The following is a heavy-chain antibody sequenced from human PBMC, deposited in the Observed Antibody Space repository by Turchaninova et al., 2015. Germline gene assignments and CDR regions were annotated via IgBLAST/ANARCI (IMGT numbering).Heavy chain of an antibody. V-gene: IGHV4-59*12. J-gene: IGHJ4*02. Sequence: QVQLQESDPGLVKTSETLFLTCTVPGGPNRNDDWGWVRQSPGKGLEWIGYIYYSGSANYNPALKSRVTLSVDTSKNQFSLKVSSVTAADTAVYYCARGGRGYSYGLHDYWGQGTLVTVSS. CDR1: GGPNRNDD. CDR2: IYYSGSA. CDR3: ARGGRGYSYGLHDY. D-gene: IGHD5-18*01.